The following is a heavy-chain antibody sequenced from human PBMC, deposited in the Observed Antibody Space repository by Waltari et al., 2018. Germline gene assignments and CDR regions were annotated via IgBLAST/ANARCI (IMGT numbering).Heavy chain of an antibody. V-gene: IGHV3-30*02. CDR3: AKVGVGLTTWYAFDI. CDR2: IRYDARDI. D-gene: IGHD1-1*01. J-gene: IGHJ3*02. Sequence: QVHLVESGGGVVQPGGSLRLSCAASGFTFSDYGMHWVRQAPGKGLEWVAFIRYDARDIYYRDSGKGRFTISRDNSKNTLFLQMSSLRAEDTAVYYCAKVGVGLTTWYAFDIWGQGTMVTVSS. CDR1: GFTFSDYG.